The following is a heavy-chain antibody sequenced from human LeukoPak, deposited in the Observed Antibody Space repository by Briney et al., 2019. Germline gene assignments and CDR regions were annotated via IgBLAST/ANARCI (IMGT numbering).Heavy chain of an antibody. CDR3: ARGRDYYYYYMDV. V-gene: IGHV4-61*02. J-gene: IGHJ6*03. CDR2: IYTSRST. CDR1: GGSISSGSYY. Sequence: SQTLSLTCTVSGGSISSGSYYWSWIRQPAGKGLEWIGRIYTSRSTNYNPSLKSRVTISVDTSKNQFSLKLSSVTAADTAVYYCARGRDYYYYYMDVWGKGTTVTVSS.